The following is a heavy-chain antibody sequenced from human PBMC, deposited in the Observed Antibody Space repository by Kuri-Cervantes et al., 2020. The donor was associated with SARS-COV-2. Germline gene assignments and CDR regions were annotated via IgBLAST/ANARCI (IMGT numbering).Heavy chain of an antibody. CDR2: INHSGST. V-gene: IGHV4-34*01. CDR1: GGSFSGYY. Sequence: ESLKISCAVYGGSFSGYYWSWIRQPPGKGLEWIGEINHSGSTNYNPSLKSRVTISVDTSKNQFSLKLSSVTAPDTAVYYCARGRDKRYSSGSYYYYGMDVWGQGTTVTVSS. J-gene: IGHJ6*02. D-gene: IGHD6-19*01. CDR3: ARGRDKRYSSGSYYYYGMDV.